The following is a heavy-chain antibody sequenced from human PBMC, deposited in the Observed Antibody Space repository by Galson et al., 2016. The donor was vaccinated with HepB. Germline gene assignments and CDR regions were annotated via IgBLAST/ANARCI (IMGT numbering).Heavy chain of an antibody. CDR2: IYWDDNK. Sequence: PALVKPTQTLTLSCTFSGFLLGTSGVAVAWIRQPPGKTLEWLAMIYWDDNKVYNPSLENRLTISRDSSKDQVVLTMTNMGPVDTATSFCVHTDSQFSHVFVAGSWYYFDYWGQGMLVTVSS. D-gene: IGHD2-15*01. V-gene: IGHV2-5*02. J-gene: IGHJ4*02. CDR1: GFLLGTSGVA. CDR3: VHTDSQFSHVFVAGSWYYFDY.